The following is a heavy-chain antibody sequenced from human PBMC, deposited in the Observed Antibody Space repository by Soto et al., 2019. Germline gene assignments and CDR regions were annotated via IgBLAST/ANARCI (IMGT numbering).Heavy chain of an antibody. D-gene: IGHD5-12*01. Sequence: SQTLSLTCAISGDSVSSNSAAWNWIRQSPSRGLEWLGRTYYRSKWYNDYAVSVKSRITINPDTSKNQFSLQLNSVTPEDTAVYYCARGGIVATIRAWYFDYWGQGTLVTVS. J-gene: IGHJ4*02. CDR1: GDSVSSNSAA. V-gene: IGHV6-1*01. CDR2: TYYRSKWYN. CDR3: ARGGIVATIRAWYFDY.